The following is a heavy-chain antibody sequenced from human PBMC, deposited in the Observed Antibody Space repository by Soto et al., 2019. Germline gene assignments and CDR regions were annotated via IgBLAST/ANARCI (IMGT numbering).Heavy chain of an antibody. Sequence: PGGSLRLSCAAFGFTFSSYGMHWVRQAPGKGLEWVAVISYDGSNKYYADSVKGRFTISRDNSKNTLYLQMNSLRAEDTAVYYCAKDGSYDYVWGRPNYYFDYWGQGTLVTVSS. J-gene: IGHJ4*02. CDR1: GFTFSSYG. CDR3: AKDGSYDYVWGRPNYYFDY. CDR2: ISYDGSNK. V-gene: IGHV3-30*18. D-gene: IGHD3-16*01.